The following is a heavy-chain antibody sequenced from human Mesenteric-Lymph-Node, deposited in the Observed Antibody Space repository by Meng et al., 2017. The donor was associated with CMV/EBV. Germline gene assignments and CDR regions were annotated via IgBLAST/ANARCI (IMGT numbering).Heavy chain of an antibody. CDR1: GGSFSGYY. D-gene: IGHD3-22*01. Sequence: SETLSLTCAVYGGSFSGYYWSWIRQPPGKGLEWIGEINHSGNTNYNPSLKSRVTISVDTSKNQFSLKLSSVTAADTAVYYCARAPPYYYDISDYSPYYFDYWGQGTLVTVSS. CDR2: INHSGNT. J-gene: IGHJ4*02. CDR3: ARAPPYYYDISDYSPYYFDY. V-gene: IGHV4-34*01.